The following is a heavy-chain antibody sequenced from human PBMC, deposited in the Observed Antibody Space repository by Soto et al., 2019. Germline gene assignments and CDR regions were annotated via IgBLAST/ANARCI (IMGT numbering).Heavy chain of an antibody. D-gene: IGHD2-2*02. CDR1: GGTFSSYA. V-gene: IGHV1-69*06. CDR2: IIPIFGTA. Sequence: QVQLVQSGAEVKKPGSSVQVSCKASGGTFSSYAISWVRQAPGQGLEWMGGIIPIFGTANYAQKFQGRVTITADKSTSTAYMELSRLRSEDTVVYYCARGRGLDCSSTSCYKYYYYGMDVWGQGTTVTVSS. CDR3: ARGRGLDCSSTSCYKYYYYGMDV. J-gene: IGHJ6*02.